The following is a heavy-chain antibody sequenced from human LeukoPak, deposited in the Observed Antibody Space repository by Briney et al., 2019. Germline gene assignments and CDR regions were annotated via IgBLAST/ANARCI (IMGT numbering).Heavy chain of an antibody. CDR3: ARDLGTTTIDY. J-gene: IGHJ4*02. V-gene: IGHV3-7*01. Sequence: GGSLLLSCAASGFTFSSYWMSWVRQAPGEGLEWVANIKQDGSEKYYADSVKGRFTISRDNAKNSLYLQMNSLRAEDTAVYYCARDLGTTTIDYWGQGTLVTVSS. CDR1: GFTFSSYW. D-gene: IGHD2-2*01. CDR2: IKQDGSEK.